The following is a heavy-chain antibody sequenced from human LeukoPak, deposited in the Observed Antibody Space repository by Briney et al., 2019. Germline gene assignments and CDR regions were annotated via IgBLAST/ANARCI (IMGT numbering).Heavy chain of an antibody. J-gene: IGHJ3*02. CDR1: GFTFSSYS. Sequence: GGSLRLSCAASGFTFSSYSMNWVRQAPGKGLEWVSSISSSSSYIYYADSVKGRFTISRDNAKNSLYLQINSLRAEDTAVYYCARAKVDYGDAFDIWGQGTMVTVSS. CDR2: ISSSSSYI. V-gene: IGHV3-21*01. D-gene: IGHD4-17*01. CDR3: ARAKVDYGDAFDI.